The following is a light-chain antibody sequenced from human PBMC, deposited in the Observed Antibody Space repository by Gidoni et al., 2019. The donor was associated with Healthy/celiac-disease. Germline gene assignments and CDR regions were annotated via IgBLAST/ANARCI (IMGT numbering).Light chain of an antibody. V-gene: IGKV1D-13*01. CDR3: QQFNNYPYT. J-gene: IGKJ2*01. CDR1: QGISSA. CDR2: DAS. Sequence: AIQFTQSPSSLSASVGDRVTIPCLASQGISSALAWYQQKQGKAPQLLIYDASSLESGVPSRFSGSGSGTDVTLTISSLQPEDFATYYCQQFNNYPYTFGQGTKLEIK.